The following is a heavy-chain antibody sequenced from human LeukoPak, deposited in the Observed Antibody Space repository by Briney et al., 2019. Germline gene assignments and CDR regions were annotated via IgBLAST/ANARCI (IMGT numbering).Heavy chain of an antibody. Sequence: SETLSLTCTVSGGSISSYYWSWIRQPAGKGLEWIGRIYTSGSTNYNPSLKSRVTMSVDTSKNQFSLKLSSVTAADTAVYYCARDDSRRFESSSGYYYYMDAWGKGTTVTVSS. V-gene: IGHV4-4*07. CDR2: IYTSGST. CDR3: ARDDSRRFESSSGYYYYMDA. CDR1: GGSISSYY. D-gene: IGHD3-10*01. J-gene: IGHJ6*03.